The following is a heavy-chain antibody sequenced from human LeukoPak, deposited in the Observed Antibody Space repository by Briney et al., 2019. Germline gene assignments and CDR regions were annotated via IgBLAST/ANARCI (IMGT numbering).Heavy chain of an antibody. CDR2: ISAYNGNT. J-gene: IGHJ6*02. CDR1: GYTFTSYG. D-gene: IGHD4-17*01. CDR3: ASPRSSDDYGDYGDYYYGMDV. V-gene: IGHV1-18*01. Sequence: GASVKVSCKASGYTFTSYGISWVRQAPGQGLEWMGWISAYNGNTNYAQKLQGRVTMTTDTSTSTAYMELRSLRSDDTAVYYCASPRSSDDYGDYGDYYYGMDVWGQGTTVTVSS.